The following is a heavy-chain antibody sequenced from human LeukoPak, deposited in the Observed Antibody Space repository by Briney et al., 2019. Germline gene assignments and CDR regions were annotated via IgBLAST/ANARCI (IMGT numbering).Heavy chain of an antibody. CDR2: VKPSDGFT. V-gene: IGHV1-46*01. CDR3: GREIEGTTDY. CDR1: GYTFTSYY. J-gene: IGHJ4*02. Sequence: ASVKVSCKASGYTFTSYYVHWVRQAPGQGLEWMGVVKPSDGFTSYAQKFQGRLTVTRDMSTSTVYMELNSLRSEDTAVYFCGREIEGTTDYWGQGTLVTVSS. D-gene: IGHD1-7*01.